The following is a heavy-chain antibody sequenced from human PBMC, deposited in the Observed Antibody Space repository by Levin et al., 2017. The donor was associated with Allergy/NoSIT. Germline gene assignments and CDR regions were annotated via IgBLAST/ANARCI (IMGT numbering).Heavy chain of an antibody. CDR1: GYTFTSYD. Sequence: GESLKISCKASGYTFTSYDINWVRQATGQGLEWMGWMNPNSGNTGYAQKFQGRVTMTRNTSISTAYMELSSLRSEDTAVYYCARGQKILEHVPNSSGWFDAFDIWGQGTMVTVSS. CDR2: MNPNSGNT. CDR3: ARGQKILEHVPNSSGWFDAFDI. D-gene: IGHD6-19*01. J-gene: IGHJ3*02. V-gene: IGHV1-8*01.